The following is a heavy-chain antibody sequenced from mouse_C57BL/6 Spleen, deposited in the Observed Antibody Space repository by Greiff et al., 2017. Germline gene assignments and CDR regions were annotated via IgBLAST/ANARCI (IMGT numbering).Heavy chain of an antibody. CDR3: ARNDCGYDVGFAY. CDR1: GYTFTSYW. V-gene: IGHV1-64*01. Sequence: QVQLQQPGAELVKPGASVKLSCKASGYTFTSYWMHWVKQRPGQGLEWIGMIHPNSGSTNYNEKFKSKATLTVDKSSSTAFMQLSSLTSEDSAVYHCARNDCGYDVGFAYWGQGTLVTFSA. CDR2: IHPNSGST. J-gene: IGHJ3*01. D-gene: IGHD2-2*01.